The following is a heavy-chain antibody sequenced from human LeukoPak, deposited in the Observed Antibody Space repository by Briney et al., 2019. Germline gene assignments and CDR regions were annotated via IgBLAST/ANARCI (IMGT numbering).Heavy chain of an antibody. CDR1: GFTFSSYW. CDR2: IKQDGSEK. D-gene: IGHD5-18*01. J-gene: IGHJ6*02. V-gene: IGHV3-7*01. Sequence: PGGSLRLSCAASGFTFSSYWMSWVRQAPGKGLEWVANIKQDGSEKYYVDSVKGRFTISRGNAKNSLYLQMNSLRAEDTAVYYCARDGVDTAMVFGMDVWGQGTTVTVSS. CDR3: ARDGVDTAMVFGMDV.